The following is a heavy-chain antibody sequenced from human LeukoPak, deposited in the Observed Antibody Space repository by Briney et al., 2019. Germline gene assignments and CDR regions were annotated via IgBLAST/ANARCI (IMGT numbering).Heavy chain of an antibody. CDR2: IYYSGST. CDR3: ARTDMAQVEPLED. Sequence: PSETLSLTCTVSGGSISSGGYYWSWIRQHPGKGLEWIGYIYYSGSTYYNPSLKSRVTMSVDTSKNQFSLTLTSVTAADTAVHYCARTDMAQVEPLEDWGQGTLVTVSS. D-gene: IGHD1-1*01. J-gene: IGHJ4*02. V-gene: IGHV4-31*03. CDR1: GGSISSGGYY.